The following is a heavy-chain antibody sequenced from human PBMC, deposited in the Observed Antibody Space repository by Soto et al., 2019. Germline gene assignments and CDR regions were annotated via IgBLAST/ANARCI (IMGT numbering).Heavy chain of an antibody. CDR3: ARAPSGNYYFDS. Sequence: EVRLVESGGGLIQPGGSLRLSCAASGFTVNSIYMGWVRQPQGKGLEWVSVIYIGGSTYYADSVKGGFTISRNNSKNTLYLQMNSLRAEDTAVYYCARAPSGNYYFDSWGQGTLVTVSS. J-gene: IGHJ4*02. CDR2: IYIGGST. CDR1: GFTVNSIY. V-gene: IGHV3-53*01. D-gene: IGHD1-26*01.